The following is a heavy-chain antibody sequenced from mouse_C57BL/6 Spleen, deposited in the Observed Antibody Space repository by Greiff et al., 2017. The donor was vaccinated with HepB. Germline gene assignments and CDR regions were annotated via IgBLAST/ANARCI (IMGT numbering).Heavy chain of an antibody. V-gene: IGHV1-85*01. Sequence: VKLQESGPELVKPGASVKLSCKASGYTFTSYDINWVKQRPGQGLEWIGWIYPRDGSTKYNEKFKGKATLTVDTSSSTAYMELHSLTSEDSAVYFCATNYYGSAEDYWGQGTSVTVAS. D-gene: IGHD1-1*01. CDR2: IYPRDGST. J-gene: IGHJ4*01. CDR3: ATNYYGSAEDY. CDR1: GYTFTSYD.